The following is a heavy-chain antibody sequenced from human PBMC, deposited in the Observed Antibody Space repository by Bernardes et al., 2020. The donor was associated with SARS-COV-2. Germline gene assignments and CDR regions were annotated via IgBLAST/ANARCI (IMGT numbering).Heavy chain of an antibody. CDR2: INSDGSTI. CDR1: GFTFSSSW. CDR3: GKRDVAAGNWYFDL. J-gene: IGHJ2*01. Sequence: SLSLSCAASGFTFSSSWMHWVRQAPGKGLVWVSRINSDGSTISYADSVKGRFTISRDNAKNTLYLQMNSLRADDTAVYYCGKRDVAAGNWYFDLWGRGTLVTVSS. D-gene: IGHD6-13*01. V-gene: IGHV3-74*01.